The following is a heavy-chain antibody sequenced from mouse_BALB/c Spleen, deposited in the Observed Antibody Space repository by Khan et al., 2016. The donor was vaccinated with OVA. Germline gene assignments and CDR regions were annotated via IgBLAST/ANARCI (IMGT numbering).Heavy chain of an antibody. CDR2: IHTYTGEP. J-gene: IGHJ4*01. CDR3: ARPPYFSYVMDN. Sequence: QIQLVQSGPELKKPGETVKISCKASGHTFTKYGMNWVKQTPGEGLKWMGWIHTYTGEPTYADDFNGRFVFSLETSANTAYLQINNLKNEDTATYFCARPPYFSYVMDNWGQGTSVTVSS. D-gene: IGHD2-10*01. V-gene: IGHV9-3-1*01. CDR1: GHTFTKYG.